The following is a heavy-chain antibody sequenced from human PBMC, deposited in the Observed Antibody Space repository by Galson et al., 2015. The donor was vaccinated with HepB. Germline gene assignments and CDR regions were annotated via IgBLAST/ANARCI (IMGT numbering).Heavy chain of an antibody. CDR2: IFYSGST. CDR1: GGSISRGGNY. Sequence: TLSLTCTVSGGSISRGGNYWSWIRQHPGKGLEWIGYIFYSGSTYYNPSLKSRVTISVDTSKNQFSLKLSSVTAADTAVYYCARDKGSGYDYWGQGTLVTVSS. CDR3: ARDKGSGYDY. J-gene: IGHJ4*02. D-gene: IGHD3-3*01. V-gene: IGHV4-31*03.